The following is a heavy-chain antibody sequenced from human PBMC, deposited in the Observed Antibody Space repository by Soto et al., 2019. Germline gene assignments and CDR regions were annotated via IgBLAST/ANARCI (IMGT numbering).Heavy chain of an antibody. Sequence: SETLSLTCAVYGGSFSGYYWSWIRQPPGKGLEWVGSIYYLGNTYYNPSLGSRVTISVDTSKNQFSLKLSSVTAADTAVFYCAGLYPYESSVYHLNYWSQEPLVTVS. J-gene: IGHJ4*02. CDR2: IYYLGNT. D-gene: IGHD3-22*01. CDR1: GGSFSGYY. V-gene: IGHV4-34*01. CDR3: AGLYPYESSVYHLNY.